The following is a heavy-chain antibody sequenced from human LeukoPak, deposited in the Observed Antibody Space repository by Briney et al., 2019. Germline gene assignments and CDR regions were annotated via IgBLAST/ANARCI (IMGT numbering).Heavy chain of an antibody. V-gene: IGHV1-69*13. CDR3: ARDTPYCSSTSCYYYGMDV. J-gene: IGHJ6*02. CDR2: IIPIFGTA. Sequence: SVKVSCKASGGTFSSHAISWVRQAPGQGLEWMGGIIPIFGTANYAQKFQGRVTITADESTSTAYMELSSLRSEDTAVYYCARDTPYCSSTSCYYYGMDVWGQGTTVTVSS. D-gene: IGHD2-2*01. CDR1: GGTFSSHA.